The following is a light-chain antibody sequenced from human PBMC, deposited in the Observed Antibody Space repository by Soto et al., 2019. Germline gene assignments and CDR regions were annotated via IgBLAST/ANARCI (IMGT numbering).Light chain of an antibody. CDR2: AAS. CDR3: LQHNSFPYT. CDR1: QGIRNY. V-gene: IGKV1-17*01. J-gene: IGKJ2*01. Sequence: DIQMTQSPSSLSASVGDRVTITCRASQGIRNYLGWFQQKPGEAPKRLLYAASNLESGVPSRFSGSGSGTEFTLTISSLQPDDFATYYCLQHNSFPYTFGQGTKLEIK.